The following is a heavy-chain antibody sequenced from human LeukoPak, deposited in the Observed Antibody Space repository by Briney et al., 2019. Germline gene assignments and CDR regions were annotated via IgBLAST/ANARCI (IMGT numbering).Heavy chain of an antibody. V-gene: IGHV1-69*06. CDR1: GGTFSSYA. CDR3: ARASGVRYSSSLGY. J-gene: IGHJ4*02. CDR2: IIPIFGTA. D-gene: IGHD6-6*01. Sequence: VASVKVSCKASGGTFSSYAISWVRQAPGQGLEWMGGIIPIFGTANYAQKFRGRVTITADKSTRTAYMELSRLRSDDTAVYYCARASGVRYSSSLGYWGQGTLVTVSS.